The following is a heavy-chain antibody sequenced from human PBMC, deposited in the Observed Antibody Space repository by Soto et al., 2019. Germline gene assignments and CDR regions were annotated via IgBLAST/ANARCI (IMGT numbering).Heavy chain of an antibody. CDR1: GYTLTELS. D-gene: IGHD5-18*01. V-gene: IGHV1-24*01. J-gene: IGHJ4*02. Sequence: ASVKVSCKVSGYTLTELSMHWVRQAPGKGLEWMGGFDPEDGETIYAQKFQGRVTMTEDTSTDTAYMELSSLRSEDTAVYYCAAIAGYSYGLLFDYWGQGSLDTGSS. CDR2: FDPEDGET. CDR3: AAIAGYSYGLLFDY.